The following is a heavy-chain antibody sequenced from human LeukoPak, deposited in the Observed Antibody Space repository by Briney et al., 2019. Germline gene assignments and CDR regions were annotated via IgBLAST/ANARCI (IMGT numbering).Heavy chain of an antibody. Sequence: EASVKVSCKASGGTFSSYAISWVRQAPGQGLEWMGGIIPIFGTANYAQKFQGRVTITTDESTSTAYMELSSLRSEDTAVYYCASNTGVAGCFDYWGQGTLVTVSS. CDR2: IIPIFGTA. V-gene: IGHV1-69*05. D-gene: IGHD6-19*01. CDR1: GGTFSSYA. CDR3: ASNTGVAGCFDY. J-gene: IGHJ4*02.